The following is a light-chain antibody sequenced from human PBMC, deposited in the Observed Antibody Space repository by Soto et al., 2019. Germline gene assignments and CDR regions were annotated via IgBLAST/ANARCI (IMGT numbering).Light chain of an antibody. Sequence: EFLLTQSPATLSXXPXXXXTXXXRXSQSVSSSYLAWYQQKPGQAPRLLIYGASSRATGIPARFSGSGSGTEFNLTISSLQSEDYAIYYCRHYNNWPPETFGQGTKLDIK. CDR2: GAS. CDR3: RHYNNWPPET. CDR1: QSVSSSY. J-gene: IGKJ1*01. V-gene: IGKV3D-15*01.